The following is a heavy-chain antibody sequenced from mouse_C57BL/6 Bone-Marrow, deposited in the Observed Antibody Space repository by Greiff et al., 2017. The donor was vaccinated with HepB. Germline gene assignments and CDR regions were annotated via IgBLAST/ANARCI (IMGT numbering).Heavy chain of an antibody. CDR1: GFTFSSYA. V-gene: IGHV5-9-3*01. CDR2: ISDGGST. CDR3: ARYDYDGAMDY. D-gene: IGHD2-4*01. J-gene: IGHJ4*01. Sequence: DVHLVESGGGLVKPGGSLKLSCAASGFTFSSYAMSWVRQTPEKRLEWVATISDGGSTYYPDTMERRFIISRDNTKKTLYLQMSSLRSEDTALYYCARYDYDGAMDYWGQGTSVTVSS.